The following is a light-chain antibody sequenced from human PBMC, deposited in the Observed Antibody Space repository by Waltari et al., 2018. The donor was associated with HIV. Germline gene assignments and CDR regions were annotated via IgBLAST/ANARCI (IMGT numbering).Light chain of an antibody. CDR1: RTVLSNSDNRNY. V-gene: IGKV4-1*01. CDR2: WAS. J-gene: IGKJ4*01. Sequence: DIVMTQSPDSLAVSLGERATFNCRSSRTVLSNSDNRNYLAWYQQKTGQSPNVLIYWASTRQSGVPDRFSAGGSGTNVSLTISSLQAADVAVYYCQQYYTVRPTFGGGTKVEIK. CDR3: QQYYTVRPT.